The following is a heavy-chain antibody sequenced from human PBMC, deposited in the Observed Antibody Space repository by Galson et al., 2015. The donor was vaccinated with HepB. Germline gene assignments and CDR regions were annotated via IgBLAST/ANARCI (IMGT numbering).Heavy chain of an antibody. V-gene: IGHV3-23*01. Sequence: SLRLSCAASGFTFSSYAMSWVRQAPGKGLEWVSTISGGGGDTPYADSVKGRFTISRDNSKNTPYLQMNSLRAEDTALYFCAMSSSWYYLDYWGQGTLVTVSS. J-gene: IGHJ4*02. CDR1: GFTFSSYA. CDR2: ISGGGGDT. D-gene: IGHD2-2*01. CDR3: AMSSSWYYLDY.